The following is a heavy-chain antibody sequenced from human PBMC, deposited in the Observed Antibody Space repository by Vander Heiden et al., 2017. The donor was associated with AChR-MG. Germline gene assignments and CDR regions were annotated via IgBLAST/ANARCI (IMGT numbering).Heavy chain of an antibody. D-gene: IGHD6-6*01. CDR3: ARKSGSSGNAFDI. CDR2: IYHSGST. Sequence: QVQLQESGPGLVKPSGTLSPSCDVFGGSISTNNWWNWVRQPPGQGLEWIGEIYHSGSTNYNPSLKSRVTMSVDKSENQFSLKLNSVTATDTAIYYCARKSGSSGNAFDIWGQGTMVTVSS. CDR1: GGSISTNNW. J-gene: IGHJ3*02. V-gene: IGHV4-4*02.